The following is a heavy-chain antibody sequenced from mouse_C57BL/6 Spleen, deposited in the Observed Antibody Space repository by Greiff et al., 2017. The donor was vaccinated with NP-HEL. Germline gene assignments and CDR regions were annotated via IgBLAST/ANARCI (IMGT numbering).Heavy chain of an antibody. V-gene: IGHV5-4*01. Sequence: EVKVVESGGGLVKPGGSLKLSCAASGFTFSSYAMSWVRQTPEKRLEWVATISDGGSYTYYPDNVKGRFTISRDNAKNNLYLQMSHLKSEDTAMYYCAREDYYGSSSYAMDYWGQGTSVTVSS. CDR1: GFTFSSYA. CDR3: AREDYYGSSSYAMDY. J-gene: IGHJ4*01. CDR2: ISDGGSYT. D-gene: IGHD1-1*01.